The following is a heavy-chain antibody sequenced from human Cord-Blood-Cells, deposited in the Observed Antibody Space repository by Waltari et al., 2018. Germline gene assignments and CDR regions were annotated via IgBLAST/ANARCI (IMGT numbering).Heavy chain of an antibody. CDR2: IYYSGSP. V-gene: IGHV4-61*01. CDR1: GGSVSSGSYY. D-gene: IGHD3-10*01. CDR3: AGGRGGVRGVLPNHNWFDP. Sequence: QVQLQESGPGLVKPSETLSLTCTVSGGSVSSGSYYWSWIRQPPGKGLEWIGYIYYSGSPNYNPSLKSRVTISVDTSKNQSSLKLGSVTAADTAVYYCAGGRGGVRGVLPNHNWFDPWGQGTLVTVSS. J-gene: IGHJ5*02.